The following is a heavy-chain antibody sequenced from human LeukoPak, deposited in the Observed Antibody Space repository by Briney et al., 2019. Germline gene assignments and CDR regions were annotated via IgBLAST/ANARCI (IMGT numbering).Heavy chain of an antibody. CDR1: GFTVSSNY. J-gene: IGHJ4*02. CDR2: IHSGGST. D-gene: IGHD3-22*01. V-gene: IGHV3-66*01. Sequence: QSGGSLRLSCAVSGFTVSSNYMSWVRQAPGKGLEWVSVIHSGGSTYYADSVKGRFTISRDNSKNTLYLQMNSLRAEDTAVYYCARASPDYYDSSGYPHGLYYVDYWGQGTLVTVSS. CDR3: ARASPDYYDSSGYPHGLYYVDY.